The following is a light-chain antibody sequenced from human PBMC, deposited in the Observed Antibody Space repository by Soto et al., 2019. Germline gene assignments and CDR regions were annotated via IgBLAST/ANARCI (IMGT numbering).Light chain of an antibody. CDR2: AAS. Sequence: DIQMTQSPSSLSASVGDRVTITCRASQGINIFLLWFQQKPGKAPKSLIYAASNLRSGVPSRFSGSGSGTNFTLTISSLQPEDFATYYCQQDSSYPGTFGQGTKVEIK. CDR3: QQDSSYPGT. J-gene: IGKJ1*01. V-gene: IGKV1-16*01. CDR1: QGINIF.